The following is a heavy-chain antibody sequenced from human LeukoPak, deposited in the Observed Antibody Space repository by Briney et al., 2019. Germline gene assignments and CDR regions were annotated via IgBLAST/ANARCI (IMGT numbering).Heavy chain of an antibody. V-gene: IGHV3-23*01. J-gene: IGHJ6*03. CDR2: ISGSGGST. CDR1: GFTFSNYG. Sequence: PGGSLRLSLAASGFTFSNYGMNWVRQAPGKGLDWVSAISGSGGSTYYADSVKGRFTISRDNSKNTLYLQMNSLRAEDTAIYYCAKNYRSVQFFYMDVWGKGTTVTISS. CDR3: AKNYRSVQFFYMDV. D-gene: IGHD5-24*01.